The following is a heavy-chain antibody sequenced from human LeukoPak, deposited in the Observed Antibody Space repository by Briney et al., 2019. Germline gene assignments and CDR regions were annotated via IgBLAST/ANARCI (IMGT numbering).Heavy chain of an antibody. D-gene: IGHD1-26*01. CDR2: ILSDGSKE. CDR3: AKDRGTTPYSGSYYEDPGIFDY. J-gene: IGHJ4*02. CDR1: GFTFSSYG. V-gene: IGHV3-30*02. Sequence: PGGSLRLSCAVSGFTFSSYGMHWVRQAPGKGLEWVAVILSDGSKEFYTDSVKGRFTISRDNSKNTLYLQMNSLRAEDTAVYYCAKDRGTTPYSGSYYEDPGIFDYWGQGTLVTVSS.